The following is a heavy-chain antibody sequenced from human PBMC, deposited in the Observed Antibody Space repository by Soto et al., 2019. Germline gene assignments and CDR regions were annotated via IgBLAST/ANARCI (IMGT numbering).Heavy chain of an antibody. J-gene: IGHJ4*02. CDR2: IYYSGST. V-gene: IGHV4-59*01. CDR3: AGGVGDYFDY. CDR1: GGSSSSYY. D-gene: IGHD3-16*01. Sequence: PLETLPHTCTVSGGSSSSYYWSWIRQPPGKGLEWIGYIYYSGSTNYNPSLKSRVTISVDTSKNQFSLKLSSVTAADTAVYYCAGGVGDYFDYWGQGTLVTVSS.